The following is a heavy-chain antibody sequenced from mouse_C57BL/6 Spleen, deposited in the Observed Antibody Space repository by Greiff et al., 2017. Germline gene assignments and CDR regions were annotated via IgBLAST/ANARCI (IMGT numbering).Heavy chain of an antibody. V-gene: IGHV1-59*01. CDR2: IDPSDSYT. CDR3: ARRDYYGSEDY. Sequence: QVQLKQPGAELVRPGTSVKLSCKASGYTFTSYWMHWVKQRPGQGLEWIGVIDPSDSYTNYNQKFKGKATLTIDTSSSTAYMQLSSLTSEDSAVYYCARRDYYGSEDYWGQGTTLTVSS. D-gene: IGHD1-1*01. J-gene: IGHJ2*01. CDR1: GYTFTSYW.